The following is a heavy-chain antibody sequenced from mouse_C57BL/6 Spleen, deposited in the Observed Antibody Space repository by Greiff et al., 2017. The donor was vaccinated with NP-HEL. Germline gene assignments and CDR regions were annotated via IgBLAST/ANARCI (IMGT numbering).Heavy chain of an antibody. CDR2: IYPGSGST. D-gene: IGHD2-4*01. CDR1: GYTFTSYW. Sequence: QVHVKQPGAELVKPGASVKMSCKASGYTFTSYWITWVKQRPGQGLEWIGDIYPGSGSTNYNEKFKSKATLTVDTSSSTAYMQLSSLTSEDSAVYYCARSYDYDEYYFDYWGQGTTLTVSS. J-gene: IGHJ2*01. CDR3: ARSYDYDEYYFDY. V-gene: IGHV1-55*01.